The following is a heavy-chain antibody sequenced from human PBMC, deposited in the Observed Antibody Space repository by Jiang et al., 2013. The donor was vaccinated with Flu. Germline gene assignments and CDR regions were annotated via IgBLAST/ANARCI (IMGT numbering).Heavy chain of an antibody. J-gene: IGHJ4*02. CDR1: GGSIISEKSY. CDR3: ASQHWDHGVGSYYMSH. V-gene: IGHV4-39*07. Sequence: PGLVKPSETLSLRCSVSGGSIISEKSYWGWVRQPPGKGLEWIGSIYYSGTTYYNPPLKSRVTMSVDTSKKQFSLRLTSVSAADTAVYYCASQHWDHGVGSYYMSHWGQGALVTVSS. CDR2: IYYSGTT. D-gene: IGHD3-10*01.